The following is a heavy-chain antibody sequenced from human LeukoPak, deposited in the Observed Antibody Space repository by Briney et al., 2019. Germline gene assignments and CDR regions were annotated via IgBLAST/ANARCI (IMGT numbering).Heavy chain of an antibody. CDR1: GGSISSDY. CDR2: IYHSGST. D-gene: IGHD3-10*01. CDR3: ARAYYYGSGSYGLDY. Sequence: SETLSLTCTVSGGSISSDYWNWIRQPPGKGLEWIGYIYHSGSTYYNPSLKSRVTISVDRSKNQFSLKLTSVTAADTAVYYCARAYYYGSGSYGLDYWGQGTLVTVSS. J-gene: IGHJ4*02. V-gene: IGHV4-59*01.